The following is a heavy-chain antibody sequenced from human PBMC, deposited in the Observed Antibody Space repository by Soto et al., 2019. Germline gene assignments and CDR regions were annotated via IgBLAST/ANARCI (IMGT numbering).Heavy chain of an antibody. CDR1: GGSFSDFY. J-gene: IGHJ4*02. CDR2: INHSGST. D-gene: IGHD6-19*01. CDR3: GPRGAVADPRGY. Sequence: QVQLQQWGAGLLKPSETLSLTCAVYGGSFSDFYWTWIRQPPGKGLEWIGEINHSGSTNYNPSLKSRVDIQVDTSKNQFSLNLTSVTAADTAVYYCGPRGAVADPRGYWGQGTLVTVSS. V-gene: IGHV4-34*01.